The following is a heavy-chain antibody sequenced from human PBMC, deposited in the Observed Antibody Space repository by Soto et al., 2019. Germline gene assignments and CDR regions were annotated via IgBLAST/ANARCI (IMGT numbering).Heavy chain of an antibody. D-gene: IGHD2-2*01. Sequence: NPSETLSLTCTVSGGFVNSDTHSWSWIRQTPGKRLEWIGFIYSGGSTKNPSLRSRVTMSVDTSKNQFSLKLMSVIVADTAVYHCARFVRSCSATTCSTRADVWGREITVTVSS. J-gene: IGHJ6*02. CDR1: GGFVNSDTHS. CDR3: ARFVRSCSATTCSTRADV. CDR2: IYSGGST. V-gene: IGHV4-61*01.